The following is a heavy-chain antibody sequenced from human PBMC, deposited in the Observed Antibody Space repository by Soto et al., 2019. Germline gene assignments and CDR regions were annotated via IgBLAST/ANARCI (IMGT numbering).Heavy chain of an antibody. CDR3: ARDGGDYYDNSGAYFFDY. V-gene: IGHV4-31*03. D-gene: IGHD3-22*01. CDR1: GGSISTGGHY. J-gene: IGHJ4*02. Sequence: QVQLQESGPGLVKPSETLSLTCTVSGGSISTGGHYWSWLRQHPGKGLEWMGYISSSGNTYYSPSFESRVTISLDTSKNQFSLKVTSVTAADTAFYYCARDGGDYYDNSGAYFFDYWGQGTLVTVSS. CDR2: ISSSGNT.